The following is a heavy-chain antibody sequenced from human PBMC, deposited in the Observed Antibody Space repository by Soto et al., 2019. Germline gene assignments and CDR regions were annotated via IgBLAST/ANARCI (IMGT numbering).Heavy chain of an antibody. Sequence: TLSLTCTVSGGSISSGGYYWSWIRQHPGKGLEWIGYIYYSGSTYYNPSLKSRVTISVDTSKNQFSLKLSSVTAADTAVYYCARAGGPKNWFDPWGQGTLVTVSS. J-gene: IGHJ5*02. CDR2: IYYSGST. CDR1: GGSISSGGYY. V-gene: IGHV4-31*03. D-gene: IGHD3-16*01. CDR3: ARAGGPKNWFDP.